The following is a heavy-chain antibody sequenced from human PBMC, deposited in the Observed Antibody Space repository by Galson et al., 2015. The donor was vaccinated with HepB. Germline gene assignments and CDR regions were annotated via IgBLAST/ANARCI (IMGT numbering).Heavy chain of an antibody. CDR2: ITYEGNNK. D-gene: IGHD2-15*01. Sequence: SLRLSCAASGFSFTTYAMHWVRQAPGKGLEWVATITYEGNNKYYGDSVQGRLTISRDTSKSTLFLEMNSLKPEDTALYYCARELCSRGSCYNAFDIWGQGTMVTVSS. CDR1: GFSFTTYA. CDR3: ARELCSRGSCYNAFDI. J-gene: IGHJ3*02. V-gene: IGHV3-30*04.